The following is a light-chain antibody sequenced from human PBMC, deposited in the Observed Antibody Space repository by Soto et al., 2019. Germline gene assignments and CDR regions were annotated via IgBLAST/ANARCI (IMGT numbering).Light chain of an antibody. Sequence: QSVLTQPASVSGSPGQSITISCTGTSSDVGGYNYVSWYQQHPGKAPKLMIYEVNKRPSGVPDRFSGSKSGNTASLTVSGLQAEDEADYYCSSYSGSSNVFGTWTKATVL. CDR2: EVN. CDR3: SSYSGSSNV. J-gene: IGLJ1*01. V-gene: IGLV2-8*01. CDR1: SSDVGGYNY.